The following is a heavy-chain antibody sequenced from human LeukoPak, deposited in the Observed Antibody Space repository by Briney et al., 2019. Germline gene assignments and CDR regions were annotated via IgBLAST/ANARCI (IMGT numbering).Heavy chain of an antibody. Sequence: SETLSLTCTVSGGSISSGSYYWSWIRQPAGKGLEWIGRIYTSGSTNYNPSLKSRVTISVDTSKNQFSLKLSSVTAADTAAYYCARDWESSSWRYGAFDIWGQGTMVTVSS. CDR1: GGSISSGSYY. J-gene: IGHJ3*02. CDR3: ARDWESSSWRYGAFDI. D-gene: IGHD6-13*01. CDR2: IYTSGST. V-gene: IGHV4-61*02.